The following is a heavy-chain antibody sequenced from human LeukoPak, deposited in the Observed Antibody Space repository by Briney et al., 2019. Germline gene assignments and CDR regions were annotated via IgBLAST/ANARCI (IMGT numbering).Heavy chain of an antibody. D-gene: IGHD1-26*01. CDR1: GGSFGGYY. CDR3: ARHGWELPYWYFDL. J-gene: IGHJ2*01. Sequence: SETLSLTCAVYGGSFGGYYWSWIRQPPGKGLEWIGSIYYSGSTYYNPSLKSRVTISVDTSKNQFSLKLSSVTAADTAVYYCARHGWELPYWYFDLWGRGTLVTVSS. V-gene: IGHV4-34*01. CDR2: IYYSGST.